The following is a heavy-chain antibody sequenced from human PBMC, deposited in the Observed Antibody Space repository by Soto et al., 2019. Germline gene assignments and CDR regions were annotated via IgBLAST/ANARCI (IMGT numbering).Heavy chain of an antibody. CDR2: TYYRSKWYN. J-gene: IGHJ5*02. V-gene: IGHV6-1*01. CDR3: ARRGRGTIFGVVRSRNNWFDP. Sequence: PSQTLSLTCAISGDRVSSDSAAWNWIRQSPSRGLEWLGRTYYRSKWYNDHADSVNSRLTINADTSKNQFSLKLSSVTAADTAVYYCARRGRGTIFGVVRSRNNWFDPWGQGTLVTVSS. D-gene: IGHD3-3*01. CDR1: GDRVSSDSAA.